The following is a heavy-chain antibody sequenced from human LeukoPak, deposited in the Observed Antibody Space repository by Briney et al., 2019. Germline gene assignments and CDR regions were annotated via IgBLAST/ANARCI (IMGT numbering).Heavy chain of an antibody. J-gene: IGHJ4*02. Sequence: SETLSLTCTVPGGSISSYYWSWIRQPAGKGLEWIGRIYTSGSTNYNPSLKSRVTMSVDTSKNQFSLKLTSVTAADTAVYYCARDYCSGGSCYSDYWGQGTLVTVSS. CDR3: ARDYCSGGSCYSDY. CDR2: IYTSGST. CDR1: GGSISSYY. V-gene: IGHV4-4*07. D-gene: IGHD2-15*01.